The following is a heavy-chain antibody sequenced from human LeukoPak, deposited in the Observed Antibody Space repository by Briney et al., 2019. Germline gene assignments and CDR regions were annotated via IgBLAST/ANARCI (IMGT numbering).Heavy chain of an antibody. D-gene: IGHD5-12*01. J-gene: IGHJ3*02. CDR3: AKDKIRSFPTRTREYSGYDGSVAFDI. V-gene: IGHV3-23*01. Sequence: PGGSLRLSCAASGFTISSYAMSWVPQAPGKGLEWVSAISGSGGSTYYADPVKGRFTISRDNSKNTLYLQMNSLRAEDTAVYYCAKDKIRSFPTRTREYSGYDGSVAFDIWGQGTMVTVSS. CDR1: GFTISSYA. CDR2: ISGSGGST.